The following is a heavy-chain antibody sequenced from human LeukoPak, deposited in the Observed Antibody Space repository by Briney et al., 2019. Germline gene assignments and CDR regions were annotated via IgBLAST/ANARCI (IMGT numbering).Heavy chain of an antibody. J-gene: IGHJ4*02. CDR2: IYYSGST. Sequence: SETLSLTCTVSGGSISSYYWSWIRQPPGKGLEWIGYIYYSGSTNYNPSLKSRVTISVDTSKNQFFLKLRSVTAADTAVYYCARHAAVTSGKIDYWGQGTLVTVSS. V-gene: IGHV4-59*08. CDR3: ARHAAVTSGKIDY. CDR1: GGSISSYY. D-gene: IGHD3-10*01.